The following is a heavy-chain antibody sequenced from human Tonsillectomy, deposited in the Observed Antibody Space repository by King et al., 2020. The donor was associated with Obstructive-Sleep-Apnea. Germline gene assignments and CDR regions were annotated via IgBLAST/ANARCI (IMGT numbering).Heavy chain of an antibody. CDR2: INHRGST. J-gene: IGHJ4*02. CDR3: AGTLRYFDWFDY. CDR1: GGSFSGYY. V-gene: IGHV4-34*01. Sequence: VQLQQWGAGLLKPSETLSLTCAVYGGSFSGYYWSWVRQPPGKGLEWIGEINHRGSTNYNPSLKNRVTISVDTSKNQFSLKLSSVTAADTAVYYCAGTLRYFDWFDYWGQGNLVTVSS. D-gene: IGHD3-9*01.